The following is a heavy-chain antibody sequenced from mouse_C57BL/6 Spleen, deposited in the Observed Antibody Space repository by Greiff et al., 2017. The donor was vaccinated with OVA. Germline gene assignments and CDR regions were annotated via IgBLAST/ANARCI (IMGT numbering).Heavy chain of an antibody. CDR2: IYPSDSET. Sequence: QVQLQQPGAELVRPGSSVKLSCKASGYTFTSYWMDWVKQRPGQGLEWIGNIYPSDSETHYNQKFKDKATLTVDKSSSTAYMQLSSLTSEDSAVYYCAREVYYGSSYVGYAMDYWGQGTSVTVSS. D-gene: IGHD1-1*01. J-gene: IGHJ4*01. CDR1: GYTFTSYW. V-gene: IGHV1-61*01. CDR3: AREVYYGSSYVGYAMDY.